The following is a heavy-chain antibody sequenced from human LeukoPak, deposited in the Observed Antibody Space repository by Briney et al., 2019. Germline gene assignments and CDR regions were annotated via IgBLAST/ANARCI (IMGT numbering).Heavy chain of an antibody. Sequence: GGSLRLSCAASGFTFSSYAMSWGRHAPGKGLEWGLAISGSGGSTYSADSVKGRFTISRDNSKNTLYLQMNSLRAEDTAVYYCAKDGFQLGSSFDYWGQGTLVTVSS. D-gene: IGHD2-2*01. J-gene: IGHJ4*02. V-gene: IGHV3-23*01. CDR2: ISGSGGST. CDR3: AKDGFQLGSSFDY. CDR1: GFTFSSYA.